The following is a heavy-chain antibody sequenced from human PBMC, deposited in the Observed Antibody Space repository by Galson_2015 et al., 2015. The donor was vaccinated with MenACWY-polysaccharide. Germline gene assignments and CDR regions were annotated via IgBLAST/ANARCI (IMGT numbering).Heavy chain of an antibody. CDR1: GGSLSGYY. CDR3: AREGVAPRGRTHWFDP. J-gene: IGHJ5*02. V-gene: IGHV4-34*01. Sequence: ETLSLTCAVYGGSLSGYYWSWIRQPPGKGLEWIGEINHSGSTNYNPSLKSRVTISLDTSRIQFSMSLTSVTAADTAVYYCAREGVAPRGRTHWFDPWGQGALVTVSS. CDR2: INHSGST. D-gene: IGHD1-14*01.